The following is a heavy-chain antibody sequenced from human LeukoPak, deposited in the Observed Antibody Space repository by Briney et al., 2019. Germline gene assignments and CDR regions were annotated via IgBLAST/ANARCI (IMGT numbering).Heavy chain of an antibody. D-gene: IGHD2-21*02. J-gene: IGHJ5*02. CDR2: ISGSGGST. V-gene: IGHV3-23*01. Sequence: GGSLRLSCAASGFTFSSYAMSWVRQAPGKGLEWVSAISGSGGSTYYAALVKGRFTISRDNSKNTLYLQMNTLRAEDTAVYYCAKTVPRYCGGDCYPSVSWFDPWGQETVVSVSS. CDR3: AKTVPRYCGGDCYPSVSWFDP. CDR1: GFTFSSYA.